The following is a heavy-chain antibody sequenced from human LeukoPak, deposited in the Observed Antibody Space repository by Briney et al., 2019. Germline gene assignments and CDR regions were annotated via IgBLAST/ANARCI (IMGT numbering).Heavy chain of an antibody. J-gene: IGHJ5*02. CDR3: AKDRGYGGVNWFDP. CDR2: ISGSGGST. D-gene: IGHD4-23*01. V-gene: IGHV3-23*01. CDR1: GFTFSSYA. Sequence: GGSLRLSCAASGFTFSSYAMSWVPQAPGKGLEWVSAISGSGGSTYYADSVKGRFTISRDNSKHTLYLQLNSLRVEDTAVYYCAKDRGYGGVNWFDPWGQGTPVTVSS.